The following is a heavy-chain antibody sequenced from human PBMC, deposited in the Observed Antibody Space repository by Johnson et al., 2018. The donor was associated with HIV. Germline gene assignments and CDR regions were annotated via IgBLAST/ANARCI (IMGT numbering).Heavy chain of an antibody. J-gene: IGHJ3*02. V-gene: IGHV3-20*04. D-gene: IGHD6-19*01. CDR1: GFTFDDYG. Sequence: VQLVESGGGVVRPGGSLRLSCAASGFTFDDYGMSWVRQAPGKGLEWVSGINWNGGSTGYADSVKGRFTIVRDNAENSLYLQMDNLRTEDTAVYYCARDREYGLAWGWAFDIWGQGTMVSVSS. CDR3: ARDREYGLAWGWAFDI. CDR2: INWNGGST.